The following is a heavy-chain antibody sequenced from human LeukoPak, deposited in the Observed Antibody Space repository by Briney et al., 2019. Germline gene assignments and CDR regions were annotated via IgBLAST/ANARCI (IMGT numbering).Heavy chain of an antibody. CDR3: ARGRGYGSGSYYVLVYYYYMDV. D-gene: IGHD3-10*01. Sequence: PSETLSLTCTVSGGSISSSSYYWSWIRQPPGKGLEWIGEINHSGSTNYNPSLKSRVAISVDTSKNQFSLKLSSVTAADTAVYYCARGRGYGSGSYYVLVYYYYMDVWGKGTTVTVSS. CDR1: GGSISSSSYY. J-gene: IGHJ6*03. V-gene: IGHV4-39*07. CDR2: INHSGST.